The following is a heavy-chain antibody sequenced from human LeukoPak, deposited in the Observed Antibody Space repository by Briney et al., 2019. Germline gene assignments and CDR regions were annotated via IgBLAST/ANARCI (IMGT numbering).Heavy chain of an antibody. J-gene: IGHJ6*03. CDR3: AKDLGVTGNYYYYYMDV. CDR1: GFTFSSYA. D-gene: IGHD4-11*01. V-gene: IGHV3-23*01. CDR2: ISGSGGST. Sequence: PGGSLRLSCAASGFTFSSYAMSWVRQAPGKGLEWVSAISGSGGSTYYADSVKGRFTISRDNSKNTLYLQMNSLRAEDTAVYYYAKDLGVTGNYYYYYMDVWGKGTTVTVSS.